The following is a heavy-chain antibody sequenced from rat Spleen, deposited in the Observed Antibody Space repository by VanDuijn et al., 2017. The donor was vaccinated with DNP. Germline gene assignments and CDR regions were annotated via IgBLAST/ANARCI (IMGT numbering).Heavy chain of an antibody. D-gene: IGHD1-6*01. Sequence: EVQLVESGGGLVQPGRSLKLSCAASGFSFSGFYMAWVRQAPTKGLEWVAYISYDGGSTYYRDSVKGRFIISRDNAKNTLYLQRDSLRSEDTAIYYCAWRGMYRTDSLHYFDHWGQGVMVTVSS. J-gene: IGHJ2*01. V-gene: IGHV5-20*01. CDR1: GFSFSGFY. CDR2: ISYDGGST. CDR3: AWRGMYRTDSLHYFDH.